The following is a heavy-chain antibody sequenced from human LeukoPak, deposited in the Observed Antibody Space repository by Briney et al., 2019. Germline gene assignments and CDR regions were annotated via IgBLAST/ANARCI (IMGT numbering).Heavy chain of an antibody. J-gene: IGHJ2*01. CDR2: IRYDGSNK. V-gene: IGHV3-30*02. D-gene: IGHD3-16*01. Sequence: GGSLRLSCAASGFTFSSYGMHWVRQAPGKGLEWVAFIRYDGSNKYYADSVKGRFTISRDNSKNTLYLQMNSLRAEDTAVYYCARAALWDWYFDLWGRGTLVTVSS. CDR1: GFTFSSYG. CDR3: ARAALWDWYFDL.